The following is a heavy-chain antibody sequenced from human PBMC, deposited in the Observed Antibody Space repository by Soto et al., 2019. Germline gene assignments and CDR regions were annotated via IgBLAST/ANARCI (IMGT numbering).Heavy chain of an antibody. CDR3: ARHYGVSYGYIDN. D-gene: IGHD5-18*01. V-gene: IGHV4-39*01. CDR2: IYYSGST. CDR1: GDSVSSRGYY. J-gene: IGHJ4*02. Sequence: PSETLSLTCTVSGDSVSSRGYYWGWIRQPPGKGLERIGSIYYSGSTYYNPSLKSRVTRSVDTAKNQFSLMLRSVDAAYLAVYYCARHYGVSYGYIDNWGQGTLVTVSS.